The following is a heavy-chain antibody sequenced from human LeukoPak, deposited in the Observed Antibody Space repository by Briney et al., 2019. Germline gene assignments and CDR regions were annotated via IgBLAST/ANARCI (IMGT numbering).Heavy chain of an antibody. J-gene: IGHJ4*02. CDR1: GYTFTGYY. Sequence: ASVKVSCKASGYTFTGYYMHWVRQAPGQGLEWMGWISAYNGNTNYAQKLQGRVTMTTDTSTSTAYMELRSLRSDDTAVYYCARVPPPRSFDYWGQGTLVTVSS. CDR2: ISAYNGNT. V-gene: IGHV1-18*04. CDR3: ARVPPPRSFDY.